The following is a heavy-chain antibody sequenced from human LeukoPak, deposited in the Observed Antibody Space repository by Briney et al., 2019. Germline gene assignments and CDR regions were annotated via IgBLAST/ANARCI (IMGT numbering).Heavy chain of an antibody. D-gene: IGHD1-1*01. V-gene: IGHV3-48*03. J-gene: IGHJ4*02. CDR2: IDFGGRII. CDR1: GFTFSSYE. CDR3: ARGIGLERRYFQFDY. Sequence: PGGSLRLSCVASGFTFSSYEMNWVRQVPGKAPEWVSYIDFGGRIINYADHVKGRFTISRDNAKNSVYLQMNSLRAEDTAVYYCARGIGLERRYFQFDYWGQGILVTVSS.